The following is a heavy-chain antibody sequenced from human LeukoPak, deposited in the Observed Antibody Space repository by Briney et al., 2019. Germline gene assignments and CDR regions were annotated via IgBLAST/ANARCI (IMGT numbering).Heavy chain of an antibody. CDR2: MYYSGST. Sequence: SETLSLTCTVSGGSISSYYWSWIRQPPGKGLEWIGYMYYSGSTNYNPSLKSRVTTSVDASKNQFSLKLSSVTAADTAVYYCARDTKNWGQGTLVTVSS. CDR1: GGSISSYY. J-gene: IGHJ4*02. V-gene: IGHV4-59*01. CDR3: ARDTKN. D-gene: IGHD1-1*01.